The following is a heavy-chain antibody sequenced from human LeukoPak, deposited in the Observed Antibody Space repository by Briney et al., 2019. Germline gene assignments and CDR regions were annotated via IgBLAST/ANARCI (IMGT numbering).Heavy chain of an antibody. CDR3: ARVGRDGYVFRY. V-gene: IGHV4-59*01. D-gene: IGHD5-24*01. Sequence: PSETLSLTCTVSGGSISSYYWSWIRQPPGKGLEWIGYNYYSGSTNYNPSLKSRVTISVDTSKNQFSLKLSSVTAADTAVYYCARVGRDGYVFRYWGQGTLVTVSS. J-gene: IGHJ4*02. CDR1: GGSISSYY. CDR2: NYYSGST.